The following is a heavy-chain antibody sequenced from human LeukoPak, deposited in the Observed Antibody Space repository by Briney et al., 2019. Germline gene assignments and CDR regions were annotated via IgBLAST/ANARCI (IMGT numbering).Heavy chain of an antibody. Sequence: PGGSLRLSYAASGFTFSSYSMNWVRQAPGKGLEWVSYISSSSSTIYYADSVKGRFTISRDNAKNSLYLQMNSLRAEDTAVYYCARVYRLVTLDYWGQGTLVTVSS. CDR2: ISSSSSTI. CDR3: ARVYRLVTLDY. D-gene: IGHD3-9*01. CDR1: GFTFSSYS. J-gene: IGHJ4*02. V-gene: IGHV3-48*01.